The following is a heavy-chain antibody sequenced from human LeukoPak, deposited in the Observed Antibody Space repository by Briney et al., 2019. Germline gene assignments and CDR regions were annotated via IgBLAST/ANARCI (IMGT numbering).Heavy chain of an antibody. CDR1: GFTFSSYS. V-gene: IGHV3-48*04. D-gene: IGHD2-21*02. Sequence: PGGSLRLSCAASGFTFSSYSMTRVRQAPGKGLEWVSYISSSGSTIYYADSVKGRFTISRDNAKNSLYLQMNSLRAEDTAVYYCARDFAYCGGDCYIDYWGQGTLVTVSS. CDR3: ARDFAYCGGDCYIDY. CDR2: ISSSGSTI. J-gene: IGHJ4*02.